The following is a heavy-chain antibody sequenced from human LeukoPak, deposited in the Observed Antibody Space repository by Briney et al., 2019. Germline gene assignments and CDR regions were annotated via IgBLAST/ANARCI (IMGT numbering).Heavy chain of an antibody. V-gene: IGHV3-66*01. J-gene: IGHJ4*02. CDR1: GFTVSNNY. Sequence: GGSLRLSCAASGFTVSNNYMSWVRQAPGKGLEWVSVMYRGGSTYYADSVQGRFTMSRDNSKNTLYLQMNSLRAEDTAVYYCARGTFITAFATPGDYWGQGTLVTVSS. CDR3: ARGTFITAFATPGDY. D-gene: IGHD6-13*01. CDR2: MYRGGST.